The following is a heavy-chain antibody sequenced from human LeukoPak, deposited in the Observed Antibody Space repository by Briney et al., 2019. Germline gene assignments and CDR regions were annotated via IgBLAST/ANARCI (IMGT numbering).Heavy chain of an antibody. CDR1: GGSISSSSYY. J-gene: IGHJ4*02. D-gene: IGHD3-22*01. Sequence: SETLSLTCTVSGGSISSSSYYWGWIRQPPGKGLEWIGSIYYSGSTYYNPSLKSRVTISVDTPKNQFSLKLSSVAAADTAVYYCARTYYYDSSGYPFDYWGQGTLVTVSS. V-gene: IGHV4-39*07. CDR2: IYYSGST. CDR3: ARTYYYDSSGYPFDY.